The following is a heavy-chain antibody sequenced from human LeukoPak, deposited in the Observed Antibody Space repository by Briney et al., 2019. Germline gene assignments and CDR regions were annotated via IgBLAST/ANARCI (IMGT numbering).Heavy chain of an antibody. CDR2: TNQDGSEK. CDR1: GFTFSSYW. CDR3: ARMAGGLWDY. D-gene: IGHD5-24*01. J-gene: IGHJ4*02. Sequence: GGSLRLSCAASGFTFSSYWMSCVRQAPGNGLEWVANTNQDGSEKYYVDSVKGRFTISRDNAKNSLFLQMNSLRAEDTAVYYCARMAGGLWDYWGQGNLVTVAS. V-gene: IGHV3-7*03.